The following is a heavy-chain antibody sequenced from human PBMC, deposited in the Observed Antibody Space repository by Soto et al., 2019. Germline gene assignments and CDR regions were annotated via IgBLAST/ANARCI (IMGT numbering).Heavy chain of an antibody. CDR3: ARAWRSGSIFIDAFDA. V-gene: IGHV4-59*01. Sequence: ETLSLTCTVSGGYISDYYWTWIRQPPGKGLEWIGHIYSSGTTNYNPSLKSRVTISVDTSKNQFSLKLGSVTAADTAVYYCARAWRSGSIFIDAFDAWGQGTSVTVSS. J-gene: IGHJ3*01. CDR1: GGYISDYY. D-gene: IGHD3-3*01. CDR2: IYSSGTT.